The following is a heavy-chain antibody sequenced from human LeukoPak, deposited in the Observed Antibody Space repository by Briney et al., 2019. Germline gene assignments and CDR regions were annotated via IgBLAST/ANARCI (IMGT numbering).Heavy chain of an antibody. CDR3: AREQGRYYGSGTQSNRNNWFDP. D-gene: IGHD3-10*01. V-gene: IGHV3-23*01. CDR2: ISGSRITT. Sequence: PGGSLRLSCAASGFTFISYAMSWVRQAPGRGLEWVAGISGSRITTYYADSVKGRFIISRDNSKNTLYLQMNSLRAEDTAVYYCAREQGRYYGSGTQSNRNNWFDPWGQGTLVTVSS. J-gene: IGHJ5*02. CDR1: GFTFISYA.